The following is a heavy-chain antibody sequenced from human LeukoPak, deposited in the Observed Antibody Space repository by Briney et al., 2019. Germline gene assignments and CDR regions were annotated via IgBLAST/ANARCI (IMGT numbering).Heavy chain of an antibody. CDR3: VAMSVAATPDY. V-gene: IGHV3-33*01. J-gene: IGHJ4*02. Sequence: GRSLRLSCAASGFTFSIYGMHWVRQAPGKGLEWVAVIWYDGSNKYYADSVKGRFTISRDNSKNTLYLQMNSLRAEDTAVYYCVAMSVAATPDYWGQGTLVTVSS. CDR1: GFTFSIYG. CDR2: IWYDGSNK. D-gene: IGHD6-19*01.